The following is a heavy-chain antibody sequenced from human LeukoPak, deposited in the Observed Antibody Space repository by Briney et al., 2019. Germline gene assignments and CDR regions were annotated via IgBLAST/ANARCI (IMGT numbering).Heavy chain of an antibody. D-gene: IGHD2-8*01. Sequence: SVKVSCKASGGTFSSYAISWVRQAPGQGLEWMGRIIPIFGIANYAQKFQGRVTITADKSTSTAYMELSSLRSEDTAVYYCAGSVFDEYYFDFWGQGTLVTVSS. CDR1: GGTFSSYA. CDR2: IIPIFGIA. V-gene: IGHV1-69*04. J-gene: IGHJ4*02. CDR3: AGSVFDEYYFDF.